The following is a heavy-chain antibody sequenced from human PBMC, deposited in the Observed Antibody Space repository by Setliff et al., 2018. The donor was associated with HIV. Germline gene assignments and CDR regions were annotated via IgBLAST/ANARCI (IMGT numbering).Heavy chain of an antibody. Sequence: SETLSLTCTVSGGFISTGGYSWSWIRQPPGKGLEWIGYIYHSGNTYYNPSLKSRVSISVDRSKNHFSLRLSSVTAADTAVYYCARFPLLHKNAFDIWGQGTMVTVSS. CDR1: GGFISTGGYS. CDR2: IYHSGNT. CDR3: ARFPLLHKNAFDI. V-gene: IGHV4-30-2*01. D-gene: IGHD2-15*01. J-gene: IGHJ3*02.